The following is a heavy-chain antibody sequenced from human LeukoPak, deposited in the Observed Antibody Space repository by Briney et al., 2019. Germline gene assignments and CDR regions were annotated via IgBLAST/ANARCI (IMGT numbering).Heavy chain of an antibody. Sequence: SETLSLTCTVSGGSISSGGYYWSWIRQHPGKGLEWIGYIYNSGGTNYNPSLKSRVTISVDTSKNQFSLKLSSVTAADTAVYYCARDLWGAAAGFFDYWGQGTLVTVSS. CDR2: IYNSGGT. CDR1: GGSISSGGYY. J-gene: IGHJ4*02. D-gene: IGHD6-13*01. CDR3: ARDLWGAAAGFFDY. V-gene: IGHV4-61*08.